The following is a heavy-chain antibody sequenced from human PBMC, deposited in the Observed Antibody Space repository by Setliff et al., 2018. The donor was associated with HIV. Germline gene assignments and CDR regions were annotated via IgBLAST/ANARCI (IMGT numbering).Heavy chain of an antibody. CDR3: ARDGELTDAFDI. CDR2: TFDNGNT. CDR1: GGSISFYY. Sequence: SETLSLTCSISGGSISFYYWNWLRQTPGKGLEWIAYTFDNGNTHYNPSLESRVTLSLDTSRNLFSLRLASVTAADTAVYYCARDGELTDAFDIWGQGTMVTVSS. J-gene: IGHJ3*02. D-gene: IGHD1-26*01. V-gene: IGHV4-59*01.